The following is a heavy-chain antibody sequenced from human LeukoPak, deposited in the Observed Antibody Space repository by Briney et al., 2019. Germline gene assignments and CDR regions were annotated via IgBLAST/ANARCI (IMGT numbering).Heavy chain of an antibody. CDR2: IYYSGNT. Sequence: SETLSLTCTVSGGSISSYYWSWIRQPPGKGLEWIGYIYYSGNTNYNPSLKSRVTMSVDTSKNQFSLKLSSVTAADTAVYYCARELTVTTWYAFDIWGQGTMVTVSS. J-gene: IGHJ3*02. CDR3: ARELTVTTWYAFDI. CDR1: GGSISSYY. D-gene: IGHD4-17*01. V-gene: IGHV4-59*12.